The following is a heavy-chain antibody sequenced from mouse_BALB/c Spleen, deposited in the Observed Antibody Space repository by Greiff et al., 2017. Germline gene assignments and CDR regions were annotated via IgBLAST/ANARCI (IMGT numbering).Heavy chain of an antibody. CDR1: GFSLTSYG. V-gene: IGHV2-9*02. D-gene: IGHD1-1*01. Sequence: VMLVESGPGLVAPSQSLSITCTVSGFSLTSYGVHWVRQPPGKGLEWLGVIWAGGSTNYNSALMSRLSISKDNSKSQVFLKMNSLQTDDTAMYYCAREGVYYGSSYVWFAYWGQGTLVTVSA. J-gene: IGHJ3*01. CDR3: AREGVYYGSSYVWFAY. CDR2: IWAGGST.